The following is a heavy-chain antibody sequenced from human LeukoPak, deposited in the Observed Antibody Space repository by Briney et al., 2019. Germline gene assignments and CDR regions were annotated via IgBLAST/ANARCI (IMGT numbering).Heavy chain of an antibody. V-gene: IGHV3-7*01. J-gene: IGHJ4*02. CDR2: IQQAGSEK. CDR3: ARLRYTYGKNFDY. CDR1: GFTFKAYW. Sequence: GGSLRLSCAASGFTFKAYWMSWVRQAPGAGLEWVANIQQAGSEKTYVDSVKGRFTISRDTARNSLYLEMNSLRAADTAVYYCARLRYTYGKNFDYWGQGTLVTVSS. D-gene: IGHD5-18*01.